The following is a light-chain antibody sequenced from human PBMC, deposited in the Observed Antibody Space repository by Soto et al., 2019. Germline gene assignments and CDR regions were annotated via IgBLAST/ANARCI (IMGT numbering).Light chain of an antibody. CDR3: CSYAGGYTWV. Sequence: QSFLTQPRSVSASPGQSVTISCTGASTDVGGYNYVSWYQQYPGKSPKLIIFDVSKRPSGAPHRFSGSKSGNTASLTISGLQTEDESDYYCCSYAGGYTWVFGGGTQLTVL. V-gene: IGLV2-11*01. J-gene: IGLJ3*02. CDR1: STDVGGYNY. CDR2: DVS.